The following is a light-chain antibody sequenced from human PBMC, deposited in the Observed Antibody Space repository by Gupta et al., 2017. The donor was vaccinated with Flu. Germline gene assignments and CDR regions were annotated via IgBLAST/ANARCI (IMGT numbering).Light chain of an antibody. CDR3: QQVDSTPLT. V-gene: IGKV4-1*01. J-gene: IGKJ4*01. CDR2: WAS. CDR1: QSVLYSSNNKNY. Sequence: DIVMTQSPDSLAVSLGERATINCKSSQSVLYSSNNKNYLAWYQQKPGQPPKLLIYWASTRESGVPDRFSGSGSGTDFTLTISSLQAEDVAVYYCQQVDSTPLTFGGGTKVEIK.